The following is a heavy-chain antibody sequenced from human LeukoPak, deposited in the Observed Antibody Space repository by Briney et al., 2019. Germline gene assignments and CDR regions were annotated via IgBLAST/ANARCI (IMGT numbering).Heavy chain of an antibody. CDR2: ISYSGST. CDR1: GGSISSDY. V-gene: IGHV4-59*12. CDR3: ARFYYYDSSGYYYVRPFGWFDP. J-gene: IGHJ5*02. Sequence: SETLSLTCTVSGGSISSDYWSWIRLPPGKGLEWIGYISYSGSTNYNPSLKSRVTISVDTSKNQFSLKLSSVTAADTAVYYCARFYYYDSSGYYYVRPFGWFDPWGQGTLVTVSS. D-gene: IGHD3-22*01.